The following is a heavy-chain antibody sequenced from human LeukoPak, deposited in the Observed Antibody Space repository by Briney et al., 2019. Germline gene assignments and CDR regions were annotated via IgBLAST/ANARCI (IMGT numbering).Heavy chain of an antibody. V-gene: IGHV4-34*01. D-gene: IGHD3-22*01. Sequence: SETLSLTCTVYGGSFSGYYWSWTRKPPGKGLEWIGEINHSGSTNYNPSLKSRVTISVDTSNNQFSLKLSSVPAADTAVYYCARGLLLITMIVVANGAFDICGQGTMVTVSS. CDR2: INHSGST. J-gene: IGHJ3*02. CDR3: ARGLLLITMIVVANGAFDI. CDR1: GGSFSGYY.